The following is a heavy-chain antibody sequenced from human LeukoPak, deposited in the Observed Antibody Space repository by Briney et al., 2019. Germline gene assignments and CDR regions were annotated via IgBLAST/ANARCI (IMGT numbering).Heavy chain of an antibody. V-gene: IGHV1-2*02. Sequence: ASVKVSCKASGYTFTGYYMHWVRQAPGQGLEWMGWINPNSGGTNYAQKFQGRVTMTRDMSTSTVYMELSSLRSEDTAVYYCARGGYRAPAETDYWGQGTLVTVSS. J-gene: IGHJ4*02. CDR1: GYTFTGYY. CDR3: ARGGYRAPAETDY. D-gene: IGHD2-2*02. CDR2: INPNSGGT.